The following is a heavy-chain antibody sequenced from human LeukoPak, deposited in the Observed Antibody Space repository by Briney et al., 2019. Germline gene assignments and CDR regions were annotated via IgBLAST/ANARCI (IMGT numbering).Heavy chain of an antibody. J-gene: IGHJ4*02. CDR3: AREVYYYDSSGYYQPEPFDY. CDR1: GYTFTGYY. D-gene: IGHD3-22*01. V-gene: IGHV1-2*02. Sequence: ASVKVSCKASGYTFTGYYMHWVRQAPGQGLEWMGWINPNSGGTNYAQKFQGRVTMTRDTSISTAYMELSRLRSGDTAVYYCAREVYYYDSSGYYQPEPFDYWGQGTLVTVSS. CDR2: INPNSGGT.